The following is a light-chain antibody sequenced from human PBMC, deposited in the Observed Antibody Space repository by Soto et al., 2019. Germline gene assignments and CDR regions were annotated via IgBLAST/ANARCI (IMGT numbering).Light chain of an antibody. CDR1: SSDVGAYNY. CDR3: TSHAGTNNFPYV. J-gene: IGLJ1*01. V-gene: IGLV2-8*01. Sequence: QSVLTQPPSASGSPGQSGTISCTGTSSDVGAYNYVSWYHHRPGQAPKLMNYEVTKRPSGVPDRFSGAKSGNTASLTVSGLQAEDEADYYCTSHAGTNNFPYVFGTGTKVTVL. CDR2: EVT.